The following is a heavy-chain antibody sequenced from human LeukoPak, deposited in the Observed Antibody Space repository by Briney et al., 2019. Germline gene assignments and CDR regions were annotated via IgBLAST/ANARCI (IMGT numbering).Heavy chain of an antibody. CDR1: GFTFSIYA. J-gene: IGHJ4*02. Sequence: GGSLRLSCAASGFTFSIYAMSWVRQAPGKGLEWVSAISGSGGSTYYADSVKGWFTISRDNSKNTVYLQMNSLRAEDTAVYYCAIHDYLAYWGQGTLVTVSS. CDR2: ISGSGGST. V-gene: IGHV3-23*01. CDR3: AIHDYLAY.